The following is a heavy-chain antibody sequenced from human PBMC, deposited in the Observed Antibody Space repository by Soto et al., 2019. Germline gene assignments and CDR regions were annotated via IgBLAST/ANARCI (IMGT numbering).Heavy chain of an antibody. Sequence: HPGGSLRLSCAASGFTFSSYVMHWVRQAPGKGLEWVAVIWYDGSNKYYADSVKGRFTISRDNSKNTLYLQMNSLRAEDTAVYYCARGVGYSSSSVPWFDYWGQGTLVTVSS. CDR1: GFTFSSYV. CDR3: ARGVGYSSSSVPWFDY. CDR2: IWYDGSNK. V-gene: IGHV3-33*01. D-gene: IGHD6-6*01. J-gene: IGHJ4*02.